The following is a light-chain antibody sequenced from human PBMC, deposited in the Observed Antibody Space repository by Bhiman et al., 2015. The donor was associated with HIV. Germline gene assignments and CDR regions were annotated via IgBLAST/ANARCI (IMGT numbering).Light chain of an antibody. CDR1: SSDVGVYNY. CDR3: AAWDDSLKGV. Sequence: QSALTQPASVSGSPGQSITISCTGTSSDVGVYNYVSWYQQHPGKAPKLMIYDVSIRPSGVSNRFSGSKSGNTASLAISGLRSEDEADYYCAAWDDSLKGVFGTGTKVTVL. CDR2: DVS. V-gene: IGLV2-14*03. J-gene: IGLJ1*01.